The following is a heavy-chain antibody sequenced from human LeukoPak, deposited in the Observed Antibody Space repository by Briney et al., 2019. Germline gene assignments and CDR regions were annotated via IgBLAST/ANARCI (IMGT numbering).Heavy chain of an antibody. Sequence: ASVKVSCKASGYTFTGYYMHWVRQAPGQGLEWMGWINPNSGGTNYAQKFQGRVTMTRDTSISTAYMELSRLRSDDTAVYYCAAMMSAGVAFDIWGQGTMVTVSS. CDR1: GYTFTGYY. D-gene: IGHD3-22*01. CDR3: AAMMSAGVAFDI. J-gene: IGHJ3*02. V-gene: IGHV1-2*02. CDR2: INPNSGGT.